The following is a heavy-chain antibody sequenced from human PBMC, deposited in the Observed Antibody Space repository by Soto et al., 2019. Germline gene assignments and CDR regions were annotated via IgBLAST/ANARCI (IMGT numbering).Heavy chain of an antibody. V-gene: IGHV4-31*03. CDR3: AASCVACGGFNYYGMDV. Sequence: SETLSLTCTVSGCSISSSGYYWSWIRQHPGKGLEWIGYSYYSGSTYYNPSLKSRVTISVDTSKNQFSLKLSSVTAADTAVYYCAASCVACGGFNYYGMDVWGQGTTVTVSS. CDR2: SYYSGST. J-gene: IGHJ6*02. CDR1: GCSISSSGYY. D-gene: IGHD2-21*01.